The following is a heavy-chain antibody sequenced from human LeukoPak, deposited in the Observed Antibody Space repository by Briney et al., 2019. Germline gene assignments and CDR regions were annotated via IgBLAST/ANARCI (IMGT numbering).Heavy chain of an antibody. CDR2: IYYSGNT. J-gene: IGHJ4*02. Sequence: SETLSLTCTVSGVSISSSDSYWGWIRQPPGKGLEWIGSIYYSGNTYYNASLKSQISISIDTSKNQFSLKLTSVTAADTAVYYCARQTGSGLFILPGGQGTLVTVSS. CDR3: ARQTGSGLFILP. D-gene: IGHD3/OR15-3a*01. V-gene: IGHV4-39*01. CDR1: GVSISSSDSY.